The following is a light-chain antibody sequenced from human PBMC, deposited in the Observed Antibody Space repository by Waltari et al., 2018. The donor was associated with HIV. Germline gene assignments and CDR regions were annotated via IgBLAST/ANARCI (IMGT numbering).Light chain of an antibody. V-gene: IGLV6-57*01. J-gene: IGLJ3*02. CDR2: EDK. CDR1: SGNIASHY. CDR3: QSYDSSNFWV. Sequence: NFMLTQPHSVSESPGKTVTISCTRSSGNIASHYVQWYQLHPGTSPTTVIYEDKQRPSGVPDRFSGSIDSSSNSASLTISGLKTEDEADYYCQSYDSSNFWVFGGGTKLTVL.